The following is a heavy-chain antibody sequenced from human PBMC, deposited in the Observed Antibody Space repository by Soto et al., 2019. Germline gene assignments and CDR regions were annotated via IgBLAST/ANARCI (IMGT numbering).Heavy chain of an antibody. D-gene: IGHD6-6*01. CDR3: AREGAAPYYYYGMDV. CDR2: IYYSGST. CDR1: GGSISSGGYF. V-gene: IGHV4-31*03. Sequence: QVQLQESGPGLVKPSQTLSLTCTVSGGSISSGGYFWSWIRQHPGKGLEWIGFIYYSGSTYHNPSLKSRVTISVDTSKNQFALKLSSVTAADTAVYYCAREGAAPYYYYGMDVWGQGTTVTVSS. J-gene: IGHJ6*02.